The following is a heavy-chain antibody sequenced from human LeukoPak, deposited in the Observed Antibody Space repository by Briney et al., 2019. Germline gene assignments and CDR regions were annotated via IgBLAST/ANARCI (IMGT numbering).Heavy chain of an antibody. J-gene: IGHJ4*02. Sequence: PSETLSLTCTVSGYSISSGYYWGWIRQPPGKGLEWIGSIYHSGSTYYNPSLKSRVTISVDTPKNQFSLKLSSVTAADTAVYYCAREGGGSYNYWGQGTLVTVSS. CDR1: GYSISSGYY. D-gene: IGHD1-26*01. V-gene: IGHV4-38-2*02. CDR2: IYHSGST. CDR3: AREGGGSYNY.